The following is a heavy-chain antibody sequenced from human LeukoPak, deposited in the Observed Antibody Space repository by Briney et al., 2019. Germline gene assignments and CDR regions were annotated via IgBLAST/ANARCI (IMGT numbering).Heavy chain of an antibody. Sequence: PGGSLRLSCAASGFTFDDYGMSWVRQAPGKGLEWVSGINWNGGSTGYADSVKGRFTISRDNAKNSLYLQMNSLRAEDTALYHCASLVGDSSGYYYRYFDLWGRGTLVTVSS. J-gene: IGHJ2*01. D-gene: IGHD3-22*01. CDR2: INWNGGST. CDR1: GFTFDDYG. CDR3: ASLVGDSSGYYYRYFDL. V-gene: IGHV3-20*01.